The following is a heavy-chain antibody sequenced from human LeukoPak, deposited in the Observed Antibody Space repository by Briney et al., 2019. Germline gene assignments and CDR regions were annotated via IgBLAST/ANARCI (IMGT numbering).Heavy chain of an antibody. Sequence: GGSLRLSCAASGFTFSSYWMHWVRHAPGKGLVWVSRINSDGSSTSYADSVKGRFTISRDNAKNTLYLQMNSLRAEDTAVYYWATGGSYKLYYFGYGGQGTRVTVS. J-gene: IGHJ4*02. CDR1: GFTFSSYW. V-gene: IGHV3-74*01. CDR3: ATGGSYKLYYFGY. D-gene: IGHD1-26*01. CDR2: INSDGSST.